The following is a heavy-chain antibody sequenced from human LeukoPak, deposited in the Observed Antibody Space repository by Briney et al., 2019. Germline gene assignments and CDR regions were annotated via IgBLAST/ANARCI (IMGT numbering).Heavy chain of an antibody. CDR3: ARDRDCGGDCYPSV. V-gene: IGHV4-59*01. D-gene: IGHD2-21*02. J-gene: IGHJ4*02. CDR1: GGSISSYY. CDR2: IYYSGST. Sequence: TSETLSLTCTVSGGSISSYYWSWIRQPPGKGLEWIGYIYYSGSTNYNPSLKSRVTISVDTSKNQFSLKLSSVTAADTAVYYCARDRDCGGDCYPSVWGQGTLVTVSS.